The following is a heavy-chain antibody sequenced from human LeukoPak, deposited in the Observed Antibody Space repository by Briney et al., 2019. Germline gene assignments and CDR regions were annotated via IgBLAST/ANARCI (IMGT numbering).Heavy chain of an antibody. V-gene: IGHV4-59*08. D-gene: IGHD3-3*01. CDR2: IHYSRST. CDR1: GGSISSHY. J-gene: IGHJ4*02. Sequence: SETLSLTCTVPGGSISSHYWSWSRQPPGKVQERIRYIHYSRSTNYNPSLKSRVTISVDTSKNQFSLKLSSVTAADTAVYYCARHKDYTVDYWGQGTLVTVSS. CDR3: ARHKDYTVDY.